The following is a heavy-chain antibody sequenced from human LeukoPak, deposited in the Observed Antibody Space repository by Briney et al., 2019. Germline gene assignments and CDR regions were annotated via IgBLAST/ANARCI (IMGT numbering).Heavy chain of an antibody. CDR3: ARREGYYGSGSYKV. J-gene: IGHJ4*02. Sequence: SGTLSLTCAVSGGSISSSNWWSWVRQPPGKWLEWIGEIYHSGSTNYNPSLKSRVTISVDTSKNQFSLKLSSVTAADTAVYYCARREGYYGSGSYKVWGQGTLVTVSS. D-gene: IGHD3-10*01. CDR1: GGSISSSNW. CDR2: IYHSGST. V-gene: IGHV4-4*02.